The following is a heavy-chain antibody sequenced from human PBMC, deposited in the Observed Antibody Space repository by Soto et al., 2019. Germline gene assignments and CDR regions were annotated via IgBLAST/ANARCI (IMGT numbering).Heavy chain of an antibody. Sequence: GGSLRLSCAASGYTFSNYGMHWVRQAPGKGLEWVAVISFDGNNQYYADSVKGRFTISKDNSKNTVYLQMNSLRPEDTAVYYCARVEGALSHSRSWPMIDFDYCAQGTLVTVSS. J-gene: IGHJ4*02. CDR3: ARVEGALSHSRSWPMIDFDY. V-gene: IGHV3-30*03. CDR2: ISFDGNNQ. D-gene: IGHD6-13*01. CDR1: GYTFSNYG.